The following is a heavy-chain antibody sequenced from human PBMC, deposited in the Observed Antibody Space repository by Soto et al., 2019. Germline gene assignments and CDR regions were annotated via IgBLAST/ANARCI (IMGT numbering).Heavy chain of an antibody. D-gene: IGHD6-13*01. CDR3: ARAQYSSSWYPFDY. Sequence: QVQLVESGGGVVQPGRSLRLSCAASGFTISSYGMHWVRQAPGKGLEWVAVIYYDGSNKYYADSVKGRFTISRDNSKNTLYLLMNSLRAEDTALYYCARAQYSSSWYPFDYWGQGTLVTVSS. V-gene: IGHV3-33*01. CDR1: GFTISSYG. CDR2: IYYDGSNK. J-gene: IGHJ4*02.